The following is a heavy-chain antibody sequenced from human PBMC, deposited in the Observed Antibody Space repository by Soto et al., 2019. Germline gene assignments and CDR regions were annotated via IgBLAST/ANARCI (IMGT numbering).Heavy chain of an antibody. CDR3: GYCSGGSCLAYYYMDV. Sequence: QVQLQESGPGLVKPSETLSLTCTVSGGSISSGGYYWSWIRQHTGKGLEWIGYIYYSGNTYYNPSLKSRVTISLDTSKNHFSLKLSSVTAADTAVYYCGYCSGGSCLAYYYMDVWGKGTTVTVSS. J-gene: IGHJ6*03. CDR1: GGSISSGGYY. CDR2: IYYSGNT. D-gene: IGHD2-15*01. V-gene: IGHV4-31*03.